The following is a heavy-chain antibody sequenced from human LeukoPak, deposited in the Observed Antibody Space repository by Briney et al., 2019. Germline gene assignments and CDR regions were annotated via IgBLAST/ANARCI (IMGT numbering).Heavy chain of an antibody. V-gene: IGHV3-48*03. D-gene: IGHD3-22*01. CDR1: GFTFSSYE. CDR3: ARSYKTYNYDSSGPDAFDI. CDR2: ISSSGSTI. Sequence: GGSLRLSCAASGFTFSSYEMNWVRQAPGKGLEWVSYISSSGSTIYYADSVKGRFTISRDTSKNMVFLQMNSLRVEDTAVYYCARSYKTYNYDSSGPDAFDIWGQGTMVTVSS. J-gene: IGHJ3*02.